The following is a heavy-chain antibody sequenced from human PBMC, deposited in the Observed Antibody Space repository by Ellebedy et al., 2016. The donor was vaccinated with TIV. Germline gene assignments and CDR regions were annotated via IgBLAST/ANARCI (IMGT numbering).Heavy chain of an antibody. Sequence: GESLKISCAASGFTFSSYAMSWVRQAPGKGLEWVANIKQGGSEIHYADSVKGRFTISRDNAKNSLFLQMDSLRAEDTAVYYCAAGFGTHYWGQGTRVTVSS. CDR3: AAGFGTHY. CDR2: IKQGGSEI. J-gene: IGHJ4*02. V-gene: IGHV3-7*01. D-gene: IGHD3-3*01. CDR1: GFTFSSYA.